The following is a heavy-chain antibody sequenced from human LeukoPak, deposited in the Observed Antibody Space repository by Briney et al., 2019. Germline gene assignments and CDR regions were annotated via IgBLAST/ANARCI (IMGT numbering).Heavy chain of an antibody. J-gene: IGHJ2*01. D-gene: IGHD5-18*01. CDR3: ARGDTGMAYWYFDL. CDR1: GYSFTGYY. Sequence: ASVKVSCTASGYSFTGYYMHWVRQAPGQGLEWMGWINPNSGGTNYAQKFQGRVTMTRDTSTSTAYMELSRLRSDDTAVYYCARGDTGMAYWYFDLWGRGTLVTVSS. CDR2: INPNSGGT. V-gene: IGHV1-2*02.